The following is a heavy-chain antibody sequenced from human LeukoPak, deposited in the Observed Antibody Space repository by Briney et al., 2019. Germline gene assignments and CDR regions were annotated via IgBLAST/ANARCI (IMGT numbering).Heavy chain of an antibody. Sequence: ASVKVSCKASGYTFTGYYMHWVRQAPGQGLEWMGWINPNSGGTNYAQKFQGWVTMTRDTSISTAYMEPSRLRSDDTAVYYCARQAVDTAMVTSAFDIWGQGTMVTVSS. D-gene: IGHD5-18*01. V-gene: IGHV1-2*04. CDR1: GYTFTGYY. CDR2: INPNSGGT. J-gene: IGHJ3*02. CDR3: ARQAVDTAMVTSAFDI.